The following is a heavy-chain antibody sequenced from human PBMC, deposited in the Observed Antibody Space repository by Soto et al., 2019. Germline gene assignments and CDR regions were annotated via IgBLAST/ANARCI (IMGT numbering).Heavy chain of an antibody. CDR2: IIPIFGTA. CDR3: ARGYSSGWRRWFDP. J-gene: IGHJ5*02. V-gene: IGHV1-69*13. Sequence: ASVKVSCKASGGTFSSYAISRVRQAPGQGLEWMGGIIPIFGTANYAQKFQGRVTITADESTSTAYMELSSLRSEDTAVYYCARGYSSGWRRWFDPWGQGTLVTVSS. D-gene: IGHD6-19*01. CDR1: GGTFSSYA.